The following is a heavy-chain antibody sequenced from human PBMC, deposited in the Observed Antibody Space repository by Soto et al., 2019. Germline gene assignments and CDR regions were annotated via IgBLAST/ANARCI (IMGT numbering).Heavy chain of an antibody. Sequence: ASVKVSCKVSGYTLTELSMHWVRQAPGKGLEWMGGFDPEDGATIYAQKFQGRVTMTEDTSTDTAYMELSSLRSEDTAVYYCATNSFTGNSSSWYWFDPWGQGTLVTVSS. J-gene: IGHJ5*02. CDR3: ATNSFTGNSSSWYWFDP. CDR2: FDPEDGAT. V-gene: IGHV1-24*01. D-gene: IGHD6-13*01. CDR1: GYTLTELS.